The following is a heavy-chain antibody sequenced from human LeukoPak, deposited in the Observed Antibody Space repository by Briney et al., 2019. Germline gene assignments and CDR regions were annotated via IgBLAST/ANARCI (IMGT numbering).Heavy chain of an antibody. J-gene: IGHJ4*02. CDR3: ARGTSYRWQQLASFDS. CDR1: GGSVSSGNYH. V-gene: IGHV4-61*02. CDR2: IYASGST. Sequence: SQTLSLTCTVSGGSVSSGNYHWSWIRQSAGEGLEWIGRIYASGSTNYKPSLNSRVTISLDTSKNQFSLKLTSVTAADTAVYYCARGTSYRWQQLASFDSWGQGTLVTVSS. D-gene: IGHD6-13*01.